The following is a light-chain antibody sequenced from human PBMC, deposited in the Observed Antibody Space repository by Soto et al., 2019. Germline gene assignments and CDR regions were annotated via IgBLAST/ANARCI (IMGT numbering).Light chain of an antibody. Sequence: NFMLTQPHSVSESPGKTVTISCTRSSGSIASNYVQWYQQRPGSAPTTVIYEDNQRPSGVPDRFSASIDISSNSASLTISGLKSEDEDDYYCQSYDSTNPWVFGGGTKLTVL. J-gene: IGLJ3*02. CDR1: SGSIASNY. V-gene: IGLV6-57*03. CDR3: QSYDSTNPWV. CDR2: EDN.